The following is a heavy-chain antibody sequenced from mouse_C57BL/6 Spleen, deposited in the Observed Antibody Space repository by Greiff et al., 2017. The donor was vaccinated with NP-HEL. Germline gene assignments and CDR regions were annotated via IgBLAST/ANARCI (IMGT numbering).Heavy chain of an antibody. CDR2: ISSGSSTI. Sequence: EVQLVESGGGLVKPGGSLKLSCAASGFTFSDYGMHWVRQAPEKGLEWVAYISSGSSTIYYADTVKGRFPISGDNAKNTLFLQMTSLRSEDTAMYYWAKYYFDYWGQGTTLTVSS. J-gene: IGHJ2*01. CDR3: AKYYFDY. V-gene: IGHV5-17*01. CDR1: GFTFSDYG.